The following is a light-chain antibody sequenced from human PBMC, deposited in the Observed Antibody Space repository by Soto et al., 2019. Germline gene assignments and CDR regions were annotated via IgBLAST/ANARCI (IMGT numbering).Light chain of an antibody. CDR2: GAS. CDR3: QQYGRTSWT. Sequence: EIVLTQSPGTLSLSPGEGATLSCRASQSVSTTFFAWYQQKPGQAPRLLIYGASTRATSIPDRFSGSGSGTDFTLPISRLEPEDFAVYCCQQYGRTSWTFGQGNKVEIK. J-gene: IGKJ1*01. CDR1: QSVSTTF. V-gene: IGKV3-20*01.